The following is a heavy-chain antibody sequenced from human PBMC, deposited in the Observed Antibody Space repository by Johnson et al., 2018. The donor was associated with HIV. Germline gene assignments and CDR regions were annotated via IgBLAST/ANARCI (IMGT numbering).Heavy chain of an antibody. CDR3: ARERSLNEYSSSWDAFDI. CDR2: FYSGGSA. V-gene: IGHV3-66*01. D-gene: IGHD6-6*01. CDR1: GFSVNSNY. Sequence: VQLVESGGGLVQPGGSLRLSCAASGFSVNSNYMSWVRQAPGRGLEWVSVFYSGGSAFYADSVKGRFILSRDNSKNTLFLQMNSLRAEDTAVYYCARERSLNEYSSSWDAFDIWGQGTMVTVSS. J-gene: IGHJ3*02.